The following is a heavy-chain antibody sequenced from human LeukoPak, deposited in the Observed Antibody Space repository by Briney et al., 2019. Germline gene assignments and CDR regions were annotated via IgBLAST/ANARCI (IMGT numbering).Heavy chain of an antibody. J-gene: IGHJ4*02. CDR2: INHSGST. CDR3: ARESGDYDFWSGYYRGAFDY. CDR1: GGSFSGYY. D-gene: IGHD3-3*01. Sequence: SETLSLTCAVYGGSFSGYYWSWIRHPPGKGLECIGEINHSGSTNYNPSLKSRVTISVDTSKNQFSLKLSSVTAADTAVYYCARESGDYDFWSGYYRGAFDYWGQGTLVTVSS. V-gene: IGHV4-34*01.